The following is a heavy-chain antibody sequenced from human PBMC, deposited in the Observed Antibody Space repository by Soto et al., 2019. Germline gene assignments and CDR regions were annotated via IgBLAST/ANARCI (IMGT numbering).Heavy chain of an antibody. CDR2: ISGSGGST. CDR3: ARDLSGDYGALDT. Sequence: ASELNCVDLGVRRIIQTPGKGLEWVSAISGSGGSTYYADSVKGRFTISRDNSKNTLYLQMNSLRAEDTAVYYCARDLSGDYGALDTWGQGTMVTVSS. J-gene: IGHJ3*02. D-gene: IGHD4-17*01. V-gene: IGHV3-23*01. CDR1: ELNCVDLG.